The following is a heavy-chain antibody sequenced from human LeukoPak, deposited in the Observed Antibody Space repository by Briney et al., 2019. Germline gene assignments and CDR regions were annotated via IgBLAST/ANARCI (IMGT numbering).Heavy chain of an antibody. D-gene: IGHD3-16*02. V-gene: IGHV4-30-4*08. CDR3: ARGLYDYVWGSYRLNWFDP. Sequence: PSETLSLTCTVSGGSISSGDYYWSWIRQPPGKGLEWIGYIYYSGSTYYNPSLKSRVTISVDTSKNQFPLKLSSVTAADTAVYYCARGLYDYVWGSYRLNWFDPWGQGTLVTVSS. CDR2: IYYSGST. CDR1: GGSISSGDYY. J-gene: IGHJ5*02.